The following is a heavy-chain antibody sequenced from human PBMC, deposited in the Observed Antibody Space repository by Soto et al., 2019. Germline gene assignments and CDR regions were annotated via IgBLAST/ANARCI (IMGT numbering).Heavy chain of an antibody. CDR3: ARGQRYYDSSRKNINWFDP. J-gene: IGHJ5*02. CDR1: GGSFSGYY. V-gene: IGHV4-34*01. Sequence: SETLSLTCAVYGGSFSGYYWSWIRQPPGKGLEWIGEINHSGSTNYNPSLKSRVTISVDTSKNQFSLKLSSVTAADTAVYYCARGQRYYDSSRKNINWFDPWGQGTLVTVPQ. CDR2: INHSGST. D-gene: IGHD3-22*01.